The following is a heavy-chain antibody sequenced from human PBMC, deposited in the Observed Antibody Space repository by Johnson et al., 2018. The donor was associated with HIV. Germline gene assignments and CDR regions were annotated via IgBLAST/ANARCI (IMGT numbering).Heavy chain of an antibody. V-gene: IGHV3-15*01. J-gene: IGHJ3*02. CDR1: GFSFSSYW. CDR2: VKSRTDGGTT. Sequence: VQLVESGGGLVQPGGSLRLSCAASGFSFSSYWMSWVRQAPGKGLEWVGQVKSRTDGGTTDYAAPVKGRFTLSRDDSKNTLFLQMNSLKTEDTALYYCTAHYRNAFDIWGQGTMVTVSS. CDR3: TAHYRNAFDI. D-gene: IGHD1-26*01.